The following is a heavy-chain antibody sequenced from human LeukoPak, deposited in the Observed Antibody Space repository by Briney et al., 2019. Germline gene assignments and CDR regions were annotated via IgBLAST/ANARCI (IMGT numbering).Heavy chain of an antibody. J-gene: IGHJ4*02. CDR2: ISYDGSNK. CDR1: GFTFSSYA. CDR3: ARDVDYGDPLDY. V-gene: IGHV3-30-3*01. D-gene: IGHD4-17*01. Sequence: GRSLRLSCAASGFTFSSYAMHWVRQAPGKGLEWVAVISYDGSNKYYADSVKGRFTISRDNSKNTLYLQMNSPRAEDTAVYYCARDVDYGDPLDYWGQGTLVTVSS.